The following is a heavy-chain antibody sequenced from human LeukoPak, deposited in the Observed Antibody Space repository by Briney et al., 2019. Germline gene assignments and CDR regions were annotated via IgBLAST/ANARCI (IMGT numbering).Heavy chain of an antibody. CDR3: ARVQLWSGSFDY. D-gene: IGHD5-18*01. CDR2: ISGSGSGGST. V-gene: IGHV3-23*01. Sequence: GGSLRLSCAASGFTFSSSAMSWVRQAPGKGLEWVSSISGSGSGGSTYYVDSVKGRFTISRDNAKNTLYLQMNSLRAEDTAVYYCARVQLWSGSFDYWGQGTLVTVSS. J-gene: IGHJ4*02. CDR1: GFTFSSSA.